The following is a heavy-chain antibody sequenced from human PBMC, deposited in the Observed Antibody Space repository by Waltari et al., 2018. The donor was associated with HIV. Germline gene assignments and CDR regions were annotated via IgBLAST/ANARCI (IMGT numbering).Heavy chain of an antibody. CDR2: SSLNIGSR. J-gene: IGHJ5*02. V-gene: IGHV3-9*01. Sequence: EARLVESGGALVQPGRSLRLSCSSSGFTFLDYAMLWVGQAPGRGREWVAVSSLNIGSRGYAGSVQCRFIISRDNAEKSMYLQMNNLGTEDTAFYYCAKDTCGCLDAFGRAFDRWGQGTLVTVTS. CDR3: AKDTCGCLDAFGRAFDR. CDR1: GFTFLDYA. D-gene: IGHD1-26*01.